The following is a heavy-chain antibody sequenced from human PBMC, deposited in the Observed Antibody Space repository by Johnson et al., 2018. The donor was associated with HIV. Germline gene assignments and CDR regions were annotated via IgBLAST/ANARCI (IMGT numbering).Heavy chain of an antibody. D-gene: IGHD3-10*01. CDR1: GFTFDDYA. V-gene: IGHV3-9*01. CDR3: AKGVGSIGGAFDI. CDR2: ISWNSGSI. J-gene: IGHJ3*02. Sequence: VQLVESGGGLVQPGRSLRLSCAASGFTFDDYAMHWVRQAPGKGLEWVSGISWNSGSIGYADSVKGRFTISRDNAKNSLYLQMNSLRAEDTALYYCAKGVGSIGGAFDIWGQGTMVTVSS.